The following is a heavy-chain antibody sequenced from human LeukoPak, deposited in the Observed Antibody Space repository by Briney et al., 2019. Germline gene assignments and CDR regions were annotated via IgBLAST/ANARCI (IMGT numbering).Heavy chain of an antibody. CDR3: ARPRDYGFDY. V-gene: IGHV4-39*01. D-gene: IGHD4/OR15-4a*01. Sequence: PSETLSLTCTVSGGSISSSSPYWGWLRQPPGKGLEWIGTIYNGETTYYNSSLKSRVTISVDTSKNQFSLKLSSVTAADTAVYCCARPRDYGFDYWGQGALVTVSS. J-gene: IGHJ4*02. CDR1: GGSISSSSPY. CDR2: IYNGETT.